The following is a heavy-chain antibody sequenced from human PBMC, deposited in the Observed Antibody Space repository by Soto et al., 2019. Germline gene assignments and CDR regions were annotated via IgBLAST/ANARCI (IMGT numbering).Heavy chain of an antibody. CDR1: GFTFSRYG. D-gene: IGHD1-1*01. J-gene: IGHJ4*02. CDR3: AGEDDFEDNGLDY. Sequence: QVHLVESGGGVVQPGRPLRLSCAASGFTFSRYGMHWVRQAPGKGLEWVGVIVSDGGQKQYADSARGRFSISRDNSKNTLYREMNSVTVEETAVYYCAGEDDFEDNGLDYWGQGTLVTVSS. V-gene: IGHV3-33*01. CDR2: IVSDGGQK.